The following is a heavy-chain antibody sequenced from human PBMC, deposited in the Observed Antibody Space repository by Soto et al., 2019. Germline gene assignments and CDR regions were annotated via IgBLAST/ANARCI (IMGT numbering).Heavy chain of an antibody. CDR1: GFTFDDYA. CDR3: AKDISYSSARNPGFDI. Sequence: GGSLRLSCAASGFTFDDYAMHWVRQAPGKGLEWVSGISWNSGSIGYADSVKGRFTISRDNAKNSLYLQMNSLRAEDTALYYCAKDISYSSARNPGFDIWGQGTMVTVSS. CDR2: ISWNSGSI. J-gene: IGHJ3*02. D-gene: IGHD6-19*01. V-gene: IGHV3-9*01.